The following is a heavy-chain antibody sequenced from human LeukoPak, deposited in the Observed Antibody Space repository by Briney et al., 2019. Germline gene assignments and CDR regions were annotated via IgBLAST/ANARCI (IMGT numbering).Heavy chain of an antibody. V-gene: IGHV3-30*02. CDR3: AKDQRYSSGWLFDY. J-gene: IGHJ4*02. CDR1: GFIFSSYG. D-gene: IGHD6-19*01. Sequence: GGSLRLSCAASGFIFSSYGMHWVRQAPGKGLEWVAFIRYDGSNKYYADSVKGRFTISRDNSKNTLYLQMNSLRAEDTAVYYCAKDQRYSSGWLFDYWGQGTLVTVSS. CDR2: IRYDGSNK.